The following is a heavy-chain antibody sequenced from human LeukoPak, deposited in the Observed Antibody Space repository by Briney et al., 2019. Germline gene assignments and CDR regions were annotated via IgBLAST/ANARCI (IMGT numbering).Heavy chain of an antibody. CDR1: GGSISSYY. CDR3: ARAGYYYDSSGKPGDFDY. V-gene: IGHV4-59*01. CDR2: IYYSGST. Sequence: SETLSLTCTVSGGSISSYYWSWIRQPPGKGLEWIGYIYYSGSTNYNPSLKSRVTISVVTSKNQFSLKLSSVTAADTAVYYCARAGYYYDSSGKPGDFDYWGQGTLVTVSS. J-gene: IGHJ4*02. D-gene: IGHD3-22*01.